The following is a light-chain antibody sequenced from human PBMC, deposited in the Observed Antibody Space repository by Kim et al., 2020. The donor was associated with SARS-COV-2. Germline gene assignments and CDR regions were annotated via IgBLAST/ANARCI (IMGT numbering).Light chain of an antibody. Sequence: GQSITISCPGTSSDVGGYNHVSWYQQHPDKAPKLMIYGVSNRPSGVSIRFSGSKSGNTASLTISGLQAEDEADYYCSSYTSGSTLVFGGGTQLTVL. CDR1: SSDVGGYNH. J-gene: IGLJ2*01. V-gene: IGLV2-14*03. CDR2: GVS. CDR3: SSYTSGSTLV.